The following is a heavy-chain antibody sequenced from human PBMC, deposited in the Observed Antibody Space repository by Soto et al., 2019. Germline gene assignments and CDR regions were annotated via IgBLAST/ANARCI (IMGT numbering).Heavy chain of an antibody. Sequence: PGESLKISCKGSGYSFTSYWIGWVRQMPGKGLERMGIIYPGDSDTRYSPSFQGQVTISADKSISTAYLQWSSLKASDTAMYYCARHHGRTENYYYGMDVWGQGTTVTVSS. D-gene: IGHD1-26*01. CDR1: GYSFTSYW. V-gene: IGHV5-51*01. CDR2: IYPGDSDT. J-gene: IGHJ6*02. CDR3: ARHHGRTENYYYGMDV.